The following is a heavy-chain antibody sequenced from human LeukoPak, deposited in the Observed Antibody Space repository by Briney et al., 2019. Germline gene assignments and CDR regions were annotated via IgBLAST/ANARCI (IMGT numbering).Heavy chain of an antibody. J-gene: IGHJ4*02. Sequence: PGGSLRLSCAASGFTFSSYAMSWDRQAPGKGLEWVSGISTSGDTTSYADSVRGRFTISRDNPRNMLYMQMSSLTDEDTAVYYCAIMHRYYDGSGYWVHWGQGALVTVSS. CDR1: GFTFSSYA. V-gene: IGHV3-23*01. CDR3: AIMHRYYDGSGYWVH. D-gene: IGHD3-22*01. CDR2: ISTSGDTT.